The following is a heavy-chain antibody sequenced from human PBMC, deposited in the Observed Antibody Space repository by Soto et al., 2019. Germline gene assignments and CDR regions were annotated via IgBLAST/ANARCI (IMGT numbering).Heavy chain of an antibody. D-gene: IGHD3-9*01. CDR1: GGTFSSYA. J-gene: IGHJ4*02. V-gene: IGHV1-69*13. CDR3: ARDYDILTGYYH. CDR2: IIPIFGTA. Sequence: SVKVSCKASGGTFSSYAISWVRQAPGQGLEWMGGIIPIFGTANYAQKFQGRVTITADESTSTAYMELSSLRSEDTAVYYCARDYDILTGYYHWGQGTLVTVSS.